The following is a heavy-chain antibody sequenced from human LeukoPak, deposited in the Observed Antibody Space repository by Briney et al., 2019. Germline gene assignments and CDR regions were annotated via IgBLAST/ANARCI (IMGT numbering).Heavy chain of an antibody. V-gene: IGHV1-69*01. CDR1: GGTFSSYA. Sequence: ASVKVSCKASGGTFSSYAISWVRQAPGQGLEWLGGIIPIFGTANCAQKFQGRVTITADESTSTAYMELSSLRSEDTAVYYCARTRTVTTSPDYWGQGTLVTVSS. CDR3: ARTRTVTTSPDY. D-gene: IGHD4-17*01. CDR2: IIPIFGTA. J-gene: IGHJ4*02.